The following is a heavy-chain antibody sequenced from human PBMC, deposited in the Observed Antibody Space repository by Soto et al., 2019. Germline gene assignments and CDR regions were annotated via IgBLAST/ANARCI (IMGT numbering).Heavy chain of an antibody. CDR2: INHSGST. J-gene: IGHJ4*02. D-gene: IGHD4-17*01. CDR3: AREGTSEDYGEEGVSHYFDY. Sequence: SETLSLTCAVYGGSFSGYYWSWIRQPPGKGLEWIGEINHSGSTNYNPSLKSRVTISVDTSKNQFSLKLSSVTAADTAVYYCAREGTSEDYGEEGVSHYFDYWGQGTLVTVSS. CDR1: GGSFSGYY. V-gene: IGHV4-34*01.